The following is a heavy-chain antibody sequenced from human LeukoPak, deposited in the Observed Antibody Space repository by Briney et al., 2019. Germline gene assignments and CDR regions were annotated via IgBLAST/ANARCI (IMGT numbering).Heavy chain of an antibody. CDR1: GFSFSSYG. CDR3: AKANRDHLSHYYGVDV. D-gene: IGHD3-10*01. J-gene: IGHJ6*02. Sequence: GRSLRLSCAASGFSFSSYGMHWLRQAPGKGPESVALIRHDGTETYHADSVMGRFTISRDDSKSTFYLQMNSLRPEDTAVYYCAKANRDHLSHYYGVDVWGPGTTV. V-gene: IGHV3-30*18. CDR2: IRHDGTET.